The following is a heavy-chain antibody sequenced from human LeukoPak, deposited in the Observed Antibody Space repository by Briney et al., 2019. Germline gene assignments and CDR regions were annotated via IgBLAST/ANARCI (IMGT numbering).Heavy chain of an antibody. D-gene: IGHD1-26*01. CDR3: VRTNGGTYYDY. CDR2: FGIDGDT. CDR1: GFIFTDYD. V-gene: IGHV3-13*01. J-gene: IGHJ4*02. Sequence: GGSLRLSCAASGFIFTDYDLHWVRHPPGKGLEWVSVFGIDGDTYYSDSVKGRFTISRDVAKNSLYLQMNNLRAGDTAVYYCVRTNGGTYYDYWGQGTLVTVSS.